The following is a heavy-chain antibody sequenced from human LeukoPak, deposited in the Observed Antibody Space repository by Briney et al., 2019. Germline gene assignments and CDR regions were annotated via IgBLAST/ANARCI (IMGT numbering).Heavy chain of an antibody. J-gene: IGHJ3*02. CDR1: GFTFSSYA. D-gene: IGHD3-3*01. CDR2: ISGSGGST. CDR3: ARDRAIILFGAFDI. V-gene: IGHV3-23*01. Sequence: GGSLRLSCAASGFTFSSYAMSGVRQAPGKGLECVSAISGSGGSTYYADSVKGRFTISRDNAKNSLYLQMNSLRAEDTAVYYCARDRAIILFGAFDIWGQGTMVTVSS.